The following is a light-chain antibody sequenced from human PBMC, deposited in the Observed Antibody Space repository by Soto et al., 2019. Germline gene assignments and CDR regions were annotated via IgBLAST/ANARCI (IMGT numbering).Light chain of an antibody. J-gene: IGKJ4*01. V-gene: IGKV1-33*01. CDR3: QHYDHLPPLS. CDR2: DAS. CDR1: QDIRNY. Sequence: DIRLTQSPSSLSASVGDRVTITCQASQDIRNYLNWYQQKPGRAPNLLIYDASNLKTGVPSRFSGSGSGTDFTFTISSLQPEDIATYYCQHYDHLPPLSFGEGTKVQIK.